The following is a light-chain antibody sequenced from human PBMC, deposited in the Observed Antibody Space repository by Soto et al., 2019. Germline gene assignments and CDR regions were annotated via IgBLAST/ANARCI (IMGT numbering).Light chain of an antibody. CDR3: QQYNIYPLT. Sequence: DVQMTQSPSSLSASVGDRVTITCRASEDINGWLAWYQQKPGTAPKSLIYAASILQTGVPSRFSGSGSGTDFTLTISILQPEDSATYYCQQYNIYPLTFGGGTKVEIK. V-gene: IGKV1D-16*01. J-gene: IGKJ4*01. CDR1: EDINGW. CDR2: AAS.